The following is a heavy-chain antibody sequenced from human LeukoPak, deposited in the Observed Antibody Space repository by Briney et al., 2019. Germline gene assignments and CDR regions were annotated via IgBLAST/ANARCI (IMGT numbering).Heavy chain of an antibody. D-gene: IGHD3-16*02. Sequence: ASVKVSCKASGYTFTSYDINWVRQATGQGLEWMGWISAYNGNTNYAQKLQRRVTITTDTSTSTAYMELRSLRSDDTAVYYCARDRITFGGVIVPGRHDYWGQGTLVTVSS. V-gene: IGHV1-18*01. CDR2: ISAYNGNT. CDR1: GYTFTSYD. J-gene: IGHJ4*02. CDR3: ARDRITFGGVIVPGRHDY.